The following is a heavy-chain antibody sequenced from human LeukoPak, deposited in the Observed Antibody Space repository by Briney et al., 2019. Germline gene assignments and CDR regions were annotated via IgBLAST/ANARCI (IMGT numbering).Heavy chain of an antibody. Sequence: PSETLSLTCAVSGGSISSGGYSWSWIRQPPGTGLEWIGYIYHSGSTYYNPSLKSRVTISVDRSKNQFSLKLSSVTAADTAVYYCASFSTTVTTEDYWGQGTLVTVSS. V-gene: IGHV4-30-2*01. CDR3: ASFSTTVTTEDY. D-gene: IGHD4-17*01. J-gene: IGHJ4*02. CDR2: IYHSGST. CDR1: GGSISSGGYS.